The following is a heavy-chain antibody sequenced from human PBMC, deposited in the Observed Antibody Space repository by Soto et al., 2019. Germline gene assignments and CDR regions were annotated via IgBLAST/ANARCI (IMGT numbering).Heavy chain of an antibody. CDR2: IYHSVST. V-gene: IGHV4-30-2*01. J-gene: IGHJ4*02. CDR3: AREVGVARGGIVAFEY. D-gene: IGHD6-19*01. Sequence: SETLSLTCTVSGGSISSGGYSWSWIRQPPGKGLEWIGYIYHSVSTYYNPSLKSRVTISVDRSKNQFSLKLSSVTAADTAVYYCAREVGVARGGIVAFEYWGQGTPVTVSS. CDR1: GGSISSGGYS.